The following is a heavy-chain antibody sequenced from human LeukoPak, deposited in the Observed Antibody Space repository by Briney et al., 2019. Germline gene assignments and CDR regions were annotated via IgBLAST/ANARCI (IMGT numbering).Heavy chain of an antibody. CDR3: AVLVRYYYYGMDV. CDR1: VFTFISYW. J-gene: IGHJ6*02. Sequence: GGSLRLSCAASVFTFISYWMHWVRQAPGKGLVWVSRINSDGISTSYADSVKGRFTISRDNAKNTLYLQMNSLRAEDTAVYYCAVLVRYYYYGMDVWGQGTTVTVSS. D-gene: IGHD2-15*01. CDR2: INSDGIST. V-gene: IGHV3-74*01.